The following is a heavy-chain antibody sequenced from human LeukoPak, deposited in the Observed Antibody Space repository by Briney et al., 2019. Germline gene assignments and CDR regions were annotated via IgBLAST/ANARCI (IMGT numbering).Heavy chain of an antibody. J-gene: IGHJ3*02. CDR2: ISSSSSYI. CDR1: GFTFSSYS. D-gene: IGHD6-13*01. V-gene: IGHV3-21*01. CDR3: ARGGAAAGLDAFDI. Sequence: TGGSLRLSCAASGFTFSSYSMNWVRQAPGKGLEWVSSISSSSSYIYYADSVKGRFTISRDNAKNSLYLQMNSLRAEDTAVYYCARGGAAAGLDAFDIWGQGIVVTVSS.